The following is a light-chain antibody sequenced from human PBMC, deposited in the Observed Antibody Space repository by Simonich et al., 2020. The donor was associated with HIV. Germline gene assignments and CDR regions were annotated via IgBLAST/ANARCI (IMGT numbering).Light chain of an antibody. V-gene: IGKV4-1*01. CDR3: QQYYSTPVT. CDR1: QTFLYSSNNKNY. Sequence: DIVMTQSPDSLAVSLGERATINCKSSQTFLYSSNNKNYLAWYQQKPGQPPKLIIYWASTRESGVPDRFSGSGSGTDFTLTISSLQAEDVAVYYCQQYYSTPVTFGPGTKVDIK. CDR2: WAS. J-gene: IGKJ3*01.